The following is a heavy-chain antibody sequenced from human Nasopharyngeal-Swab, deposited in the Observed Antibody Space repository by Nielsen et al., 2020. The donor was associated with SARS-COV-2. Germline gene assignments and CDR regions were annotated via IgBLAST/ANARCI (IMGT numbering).Heavy chain of an antibody. CDR1: GYTFTSYG. J-gene: IGHJ4*02. D-gene: IGHD2-2*01. V-gene: IGHV1-18*01. CDR2: ISAYNGNT. Sequence: ASVKVSCKASGYTFTSYGISWVRQAPGQGLEWMGWISAYNGNTNYAQKLQGRVTMTTDTSTSTACMELRSLRSDDTAVYYCARDTPYCSSTSCSALYWGQGTLVTVSS. CDR3: ARDTPYCSSTSCSALY.